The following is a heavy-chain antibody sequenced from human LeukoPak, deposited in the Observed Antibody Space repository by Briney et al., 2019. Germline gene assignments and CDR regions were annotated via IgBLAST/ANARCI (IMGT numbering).Heavy chain of an antibody. Sequence: ASVKVSCKASGGTFSSYTISWVRQAPGQGLEWMGRIIPILGIVNYAQKFQGRVTITADKSTSTAYMELSSLRSEDTAVYYCASDIVVVPAARSNPLDYWGQGTLVTVSS. V-gene: IGHV1-69*02. CDR2: IIPILGIV. J-gene: IGHJ4*02. CDR3: ASDIVVVPAARSNPLDY. CDR1: GGTFSSYT. D-gene: IGHD2-2*01.